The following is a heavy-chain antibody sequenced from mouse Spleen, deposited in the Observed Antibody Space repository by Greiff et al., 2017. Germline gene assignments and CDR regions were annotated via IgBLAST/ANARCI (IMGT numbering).Heavy chain of an antibody. D-gene: IGHD2-3*01. Sequence: EVHLVESGGGLVKPGGSLKLSCAASGFTFSSYTMSWVRQTPAKRLEWVATISSGGGNTYYPDSVKGRFTISRDNARNTLYLQMSSLRSEDTAMYYCARGPDGSPFAYWGQGTLVTVSA. CDR3: ARGPDGSPFAY. J-gene: IGHJ3*01. V-gene: IGHV5-9*04. CDR1: GFTFSSYT. CDR2: ISSGGGNT.